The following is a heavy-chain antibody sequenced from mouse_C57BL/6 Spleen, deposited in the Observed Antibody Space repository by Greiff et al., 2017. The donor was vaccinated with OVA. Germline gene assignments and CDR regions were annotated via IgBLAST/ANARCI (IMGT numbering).Heavy chain of an antibody. CDR2: IDPETGGT. CDR3: TRSFYDGFYYLDY. Sequence: QVQLQQSGAELVRPGASVTLSCKASGYTFTDYEMHWVKQTPVHGLEWIGAIDPETGGTAYNQKFKGKAILTADKSSSTAYMELRSLTSEDSAVYYCTRSFYDGFYYLDYWGQGTTLTVSS. J-gene: IGHJ2*01. D-gene: IGHD2-3*01. V-gene: IGHV1-15*01. CDR1: GYTFTDYE.